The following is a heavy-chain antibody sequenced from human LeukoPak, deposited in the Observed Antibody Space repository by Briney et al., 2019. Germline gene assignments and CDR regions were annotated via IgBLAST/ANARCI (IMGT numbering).Heavy chain of an antibody. V-gene: IGHV3-30*01. CDR1: GFTFSSTA. CDR3: ATDSTYYYASGSSGPHYFDY. D-gene: IGHD3-10*01. CDR2: ITYDGGNT. J-gene: IGHJ4*02. Sequence: GGSLRLSCAASGFTFSSTAMHWVRQAPGKGLEWVAVITYDGGNTHYADSVRGRFTISRDNSKNTLYLQLNSLRAEDTALYYCATDSTYYYASGSSGPHYFDYWGQGTLVTVSS.